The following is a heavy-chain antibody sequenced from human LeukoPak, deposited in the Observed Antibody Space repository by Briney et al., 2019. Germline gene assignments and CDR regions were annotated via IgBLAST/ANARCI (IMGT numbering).Heavy chain of an antibody. CDR2: ICYSGSA. Sequence: SETLSLTCTVSGGSISTYYWSWIRQPPGKGLEWIGYICYSGSANYNPSLKSRVTISVDTSKNQFSLKLSSVTAADPAVYYCARGATSLSYFDSRGQGTLVTVSS. CDR3: ARGATSLSYFDS. D-gene: IGHD2/OR15-2a*01. CDR1: GGSISTYY. V-gene: IGHV4-59*01. J-gene: IGHJ4*02.